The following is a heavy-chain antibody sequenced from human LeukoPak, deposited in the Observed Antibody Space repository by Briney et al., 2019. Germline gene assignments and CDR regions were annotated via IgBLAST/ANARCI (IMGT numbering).Heavy chain of an antibody. CDR3: ARDCGREGFDY. CDR1: GFTFSSYE. J-gene: IGHJ4*02. CDR2: ISSSGSTI. V-gene: IGHV3-48*03. Sequence: GGSLRLSCAASGFTFSSYEMNWVRQAPGKGLEWVSYISSSGSTICYADSVKGRFTISRDNAKNSLYLQMNSLRAEDTAVYYCARDCGREGFDYWGQGTLVTVSS.